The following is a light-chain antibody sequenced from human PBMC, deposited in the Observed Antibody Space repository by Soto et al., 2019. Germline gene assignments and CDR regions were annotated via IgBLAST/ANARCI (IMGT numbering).Light chain of an antibody. CDR3: QQYDDYWT. Sequence: DIQMTQSPSTLSASVGDRVTITCRASQSISTWLAWYQQKPGKAPKLLIYKASSLESGVPSRFSGSGSGTEFTLTISGLQPDDSATYYCQQYDDYWTFGQGTKVEIK. CDR1: QSISTW. V-gene: IGKV1-5*03. J-gene: IGKJ1*01. CDR2: KAS.